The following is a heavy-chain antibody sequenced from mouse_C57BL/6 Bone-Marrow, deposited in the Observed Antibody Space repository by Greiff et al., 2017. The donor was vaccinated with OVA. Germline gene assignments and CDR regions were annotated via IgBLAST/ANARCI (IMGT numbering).Heavy chain of an antibody. CDR1: GFSLSTFGMG. Sequence: QVQLKESGPGILQPSQTLSLTCSFSGFSLSTFGMGVGWIRQPSGKGLEWLAHIWWDDDKYYNPALKSRLTISKDTSKNQVFLKIANVDTADTATYYCARISPITTVVGPLYWYFDVWGTGTTVTVAS. CDR3: ARISPITTVVGPLYWYFDV. J-gene: IGHJ1*03. V-gene: IGHV8-8*01. D-gene: IGHD1-1*01. CDR2: IWWDDDK.